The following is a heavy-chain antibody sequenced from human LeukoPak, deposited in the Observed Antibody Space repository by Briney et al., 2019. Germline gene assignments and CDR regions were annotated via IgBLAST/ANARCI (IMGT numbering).Heavy chain of an antibody. CDR1: GGSFSGYY. CDR3: ARVRDGNYGYNWLDS. J-gene: IGHJ5*01. Sequence: SETLSLTCAVYGGSFSGYYWSWIRQPAGKGLEGIGRIYTSGSTYYNPSLKSRVTMAVDTSKNQFSLKLSSMTAADTAVYYCARVRDGNYGYNWLDSWGQGTRVTVSS. CDR2: IYTSGST. V-gene: IGHV4-59*10. D-gene: IGHD4-17*01.